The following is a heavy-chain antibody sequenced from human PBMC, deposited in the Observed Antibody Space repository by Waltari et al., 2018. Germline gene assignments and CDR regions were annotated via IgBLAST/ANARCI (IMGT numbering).Heavy chain of an antibody. Sequence: QVQLQESGPGLVKPSGTLSLTCAVSGGSISSSNWWSWVRQPPGKGLEWIGEIYHSGSTNYNPSLKSRVTISVDKSKNQFSLKLSSVTAADTAVYYCASRYYDSSGPWDFDYWGQGTLVTVSS. V-gene: IGHV4-4*02. J-gene: IGHJ4*02. CDR1: GGSISSSNW. D-gene: IGHD3-22*01. CDR3: ASRYYDSSGPWDFDY. CDR2: IYHSGST.